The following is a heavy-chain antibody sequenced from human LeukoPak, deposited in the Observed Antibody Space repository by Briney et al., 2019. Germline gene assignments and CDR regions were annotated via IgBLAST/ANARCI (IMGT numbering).Heavy chain of an antibody. CDR2: ISSSSSYI. CDR3: ARADYGDYVPKYYFDY. Sequence: GGSLRLSCAASGFTFSSYSMNWVRQAPGKGLERVSSISSSSSYIYYADSVKGRFTISRDNAKNSLYLQMSSLRAEDTAVYYCARADYGDYVPKYYFDYWGQGTLVTVSS. J-gene: IGHJ4*02. D-gene: IGHD4-17*01. V-gene: IGHV3-21*01. CDR1: GFTFSSYS.